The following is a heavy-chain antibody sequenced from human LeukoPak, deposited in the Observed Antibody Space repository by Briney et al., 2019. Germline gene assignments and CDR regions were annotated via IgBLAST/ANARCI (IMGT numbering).Heavy chain of an antibody. D-gene: IGHD4-11*01. CDR1: GGSTSSGDYY. V-gene: IGHV4-30-4*08. J-gene: IGHJ4*02. CDR2: IYYSGST. CDR3: ARDGVTTGGY. Sequence: SETLSLTCTVSGGSTSSGDYYWSWIRQPPGKGLEWIGYIYYSGSTYYNPSLKSRVTISVDTSKNQFSLKLSSVTAADTAVYYCARDGVTTGGYWGQGTLVTVSS.